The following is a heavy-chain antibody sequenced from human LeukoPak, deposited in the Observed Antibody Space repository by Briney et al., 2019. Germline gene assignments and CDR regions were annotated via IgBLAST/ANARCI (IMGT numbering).Heavy chain of an antibody. CDR3: ARDRGVYYYGSGSSRYMDV. V-gene: IGHV4-61*02. J-gene: IGHJ6*03. D-gene: IGHD3-10*01. Sequence: SETLSLTCTVSGGSISSGSYYWSWIRQPAGKGLEWIGRIYTSGSTNYNPSLKSRVTISVDTSKNQFSLKLSSVTAADTAVYYCARDRGVYYYGSGSSRYMDVRGKGTTVTISS. CDR2: IYTSGST. CDR1: GGSISSGSYY.